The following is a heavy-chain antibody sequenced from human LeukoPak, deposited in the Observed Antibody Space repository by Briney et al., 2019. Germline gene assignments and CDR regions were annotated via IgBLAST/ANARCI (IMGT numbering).Heavy chain of an antibody. CDR3: ARSLYYYDSSGYYPLDY. CDR2: ISGSGGST. J-gene: IGHJ4*02. CDR1: GFTFSSYA. Sequence: GGSLRLSCAASGFTFSSYAMSWVRQAPGKGLEWVSAISGSGGSTYYADSVKGRFTISRDNSKNTLYLQMNSLRAEDTAVYYCARSLYYYDSSGYYPLDYWGQGTLVTVSS. V-gene: IGHV3-23*01. D-gene: IGHD3-22*01.